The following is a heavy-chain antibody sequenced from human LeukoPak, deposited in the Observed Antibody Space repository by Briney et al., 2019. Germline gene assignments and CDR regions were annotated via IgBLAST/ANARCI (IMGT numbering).Heavy chain of an antibody. CDR1: GFTFSSYW. D-gene: IGHD6-13*01. V-gene: IGHV3-33*08. CDR3: AREEYSSSWYQYNWFDP. J-gene: IGHJ5*02. Sequence: PGGSLRLSCAASGFTFSSYWMSWVRQAPGKGLEWVAVIWYDGSNKYYADSVKGRVTISRDNSKNTLYLQMNRLRAEDTAVYYCAREEYSSSWYQYNWFDPWGQGTLVTVSS. CDR2: IWYDGSNK.